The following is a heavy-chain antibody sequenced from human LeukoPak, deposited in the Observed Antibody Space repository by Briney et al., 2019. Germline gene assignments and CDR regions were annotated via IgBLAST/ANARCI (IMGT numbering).Heavy chain of an antibody. CDR2: IIPIFGTA. J-gene: IGHJ5*02. CDR1: GGTFSSYA. V-gene: IGHV1-69*13. CDR3: ARVTLDSSGYYYPFDP. Sequence: SVRVSCKASGGTFSSYAISWVRQAPGQGLEWMGGIIPIFGTANYAQKFQGRVTITADESTSTAYMELSSLRSEDTAVYYCARVTLDSSGYYYPFDPWGQGTLVTVSS. D-gene: IGHD3-22*01.